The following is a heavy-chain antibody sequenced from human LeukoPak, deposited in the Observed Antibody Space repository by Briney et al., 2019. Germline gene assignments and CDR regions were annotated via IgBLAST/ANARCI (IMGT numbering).Heavy chain of an antibody. V-gene: IGHV3-23*01. Sequence: GGSLRLSCAASGFTFSSYAMSWVRQAPGKGLEWVSAISGSGGSTYYADSVKGRFTISRDNSKNTLYLQMNSLRAEDTAVYYCARAREDILTGYYSTSTTHRAYGMDVWGQGTTVTASS. CDR3: ARAREDILTGYYSTSTTHRAYGMDV. J-gene: IGHJ6*02. CDR2: ISGSGGST. D-gene: IGHD3-9*01. CDR1: GFTFSSYA.